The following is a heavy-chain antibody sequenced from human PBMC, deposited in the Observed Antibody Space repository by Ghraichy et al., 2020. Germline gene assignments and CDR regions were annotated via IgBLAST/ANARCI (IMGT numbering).Heavy chain of an antibody. D-gene: IGHD2-2*01. CDR1: GYFFINFW. V-gene: IGHV5-51*01. J-gene: IGHJ6*02. CDR2: IFPGDSGA. CDR3: ARRDSSNYPNYKYYSMDV. Sequence: GESLNISCEASGYFFINFWIAWVRQMPGKGLEWVGMIFPGDSGARYSPSFQGQVTLSVDKSINTAYLQWSSLRASDTAMYFCARRDSSNYPNYKYYSMDVWGQGTTVTVSS.